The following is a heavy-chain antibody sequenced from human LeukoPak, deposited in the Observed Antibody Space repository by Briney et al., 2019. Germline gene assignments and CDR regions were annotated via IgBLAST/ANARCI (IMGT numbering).Heavy chain of an antibody. D-gene: IGHD1-7*01. CDR1: GFTFSTYD. CDR2: IGTADDT. CDR3: AREIRETVITRHYYYGIDV. J-gene: IGHJ6*02. V-gene: IGHV3-13*01. Sequence: GGSLRLSCAASGFTFSTYDRHWVRHVTGKGLEWVSAIGTADDTYYPGSVKGRFTISRENAKNVLYLQMSSLRAEDTAVYYCAREIRETVITRHYYYGIDVWGQGTTVTVSS.